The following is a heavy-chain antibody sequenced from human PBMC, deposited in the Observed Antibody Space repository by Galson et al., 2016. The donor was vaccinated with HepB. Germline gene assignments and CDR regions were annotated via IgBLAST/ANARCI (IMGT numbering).Heavy chain of an antibody. V-gene: IGHV3-23*01. J-gene: IGHJ6*02. D-gene: IGHD2-8*01. CDR3: ARSGANSVCGGRVIEYYYYYGMDV. CDR1: GFTFSTYG. Sequence: LRLSCAASGFTFSTYGMSWVRQAPGKGVEWVSGIGGSMSGSGVKTYYADSVQGRFTISRDNAENSLYLQMNSLRAEDTAVYYCARSGANSVCGGRVIEYYYYYGMDVWGQGTTVTVSS. CDR2: IGGSMSGSGVKT.